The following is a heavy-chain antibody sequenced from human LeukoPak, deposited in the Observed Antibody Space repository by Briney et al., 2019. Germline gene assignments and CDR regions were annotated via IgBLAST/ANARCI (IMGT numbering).Heavy chain of an antibody. V-gene: IGHV3-30*18. Sequence: GGSLRLSCAASGFTFSSYGMHWVRQAPGKGLEWAAIISYDGSKKYYGDSVKGRFTISRDNSKNTLYLQMNSLRAEDTAVYYCAKAYYGSGSPLDWFDHWGQGTLVTVSS. J-gene: IGHJ5*02. CDR1: GFTFSSYG. CDR2: ISYDGSKK. D-gene: IGHD3-10*01. CDR3: AKAYYGSGSPLDWFDH.